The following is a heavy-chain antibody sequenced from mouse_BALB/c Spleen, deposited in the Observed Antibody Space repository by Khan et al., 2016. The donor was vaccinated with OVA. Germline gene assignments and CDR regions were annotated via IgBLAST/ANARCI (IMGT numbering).Heavy chain of an antibody. D-gene: IGHD2-14*01. V-gene: IGHV5-4*02. CDR2: ISDGGSYT. CDR1: GFTFSDYY. J-gene: IGHJ3*01. Sequence: EVELVESGGGLVKPGGSLKLSCAASGFTFSDYYMYWVRQTPEKRLEWVATISDGGSYTYFPDSVAGRFTISRDTAKNNLYLQLLSLKSEDTAMYDCTRGGYGAFGYWGQGTLVTVSA. CDR3: TRGGYGAFGY.